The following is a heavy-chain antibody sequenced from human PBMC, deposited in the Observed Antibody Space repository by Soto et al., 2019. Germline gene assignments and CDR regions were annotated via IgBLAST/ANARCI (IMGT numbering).Heavy chain of an antibody. J-gene: IGHJ4*02. CDR3: ARGRYSYGKMDSFDY. CDR2: ISPYNGNT. D-gene: IGHD5-18*01. Sequence: ASVKVSFKASGYTFTSYGISWVRQAPGQGLEWMGWISPYNGNTNYAQKLQGRVTMTTDTSTSTAYMELRSLRSDDTAVYYCARGRYSYGKMDSFDYWGQGTLVTVSS. CDR1: GYTFTSYG. V-gene: IGHV1-18*01.